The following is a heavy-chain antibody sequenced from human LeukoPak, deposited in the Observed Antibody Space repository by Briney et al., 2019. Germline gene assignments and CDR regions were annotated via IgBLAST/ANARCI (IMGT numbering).Heavy chain of an antibody. Sequence: ASVKVSCRASGYTFTSYYMHWVRQAPGQGLEWMGIINPSGGSTSYAQKFQGRVTMTRDTSTSTVYMELSSLRSEDTAVYYCASSSIGYGGNEGAFDIWGQGTMVTVSS. CDR3: ASSSIGYGGNEGAFDI. CDR1: GYTFTSYY. CDR2: INPSGGST. D-gene: IGHD4-23*01. V-gene: IGHV1-46*01. J-gene: IGHJ3*02.